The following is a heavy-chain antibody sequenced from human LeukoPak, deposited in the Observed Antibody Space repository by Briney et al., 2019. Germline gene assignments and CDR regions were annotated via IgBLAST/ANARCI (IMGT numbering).Heavy chain of an antibody. CDR3: AKMVHTEQWLVPFDY. V-gene: IGHV3-21*04. CDR2: ISSGSSYI. D-gene: IGHD6-19*01. J-gene: IGHJ4*02. Sequence: GGSLRLSCAASGFTFTSYSMNWVRQAPGKGLEWVSSISSGSSYIYYADSVKGRFPISRDNAKNTLYLQMNSLRAEDTAVYYCAKMVHTEQWLVPFDYWGQGTLVTVSS. CDR1: GFTFTSYS.